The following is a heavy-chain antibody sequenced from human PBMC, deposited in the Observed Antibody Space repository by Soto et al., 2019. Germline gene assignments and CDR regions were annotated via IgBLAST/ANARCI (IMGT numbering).Heavy chain of an antibody. CDR2: ISSSGSTI. V-gene: IGHV3-11*01. Sequence: GGSLRLSCAASGFTFSDYYMSWIRQAPGKGLEWVSYISSSGSTIYYADSVKGRFTISRDNAKNSLYLQMNSLRAEDTAVYYCARTPCTSCYYYYYMDVWGKGTTVTVSS. D-gene: IGHD2-2*01. CDR1: GFTFSDYY. CDR3: ARTPCTSCYYYYYMDV. J-gene: IGHJ6*03.